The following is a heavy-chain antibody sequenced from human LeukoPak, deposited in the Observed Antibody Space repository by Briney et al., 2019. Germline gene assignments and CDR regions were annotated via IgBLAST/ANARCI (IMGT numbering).Heavy chain of an antibody. Sequence: GGSLRLSCAASGFTFSSYSMNWVRQAPGKGLEWVSYISSSSSTIYYADSVKGRFTISRDNAKNSLYLQMNSLRAEDTAVYYCARDSLYYDILTGYLHNYFDYWGQGTLVTVSS. CDR3: ARDSLYYDILTGYLHNYFDY. D-gene: IGHD3-9*01. J-gene: IGHJ4*02. V-gene: IGHV3-48*04. CDR1: GFTFSSYS. CDR2: ISSSSSTI.